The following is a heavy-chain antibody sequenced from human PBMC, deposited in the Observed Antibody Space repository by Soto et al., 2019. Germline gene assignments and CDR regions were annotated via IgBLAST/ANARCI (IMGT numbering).Heavy chain of an antibody. CDR2: IYYSGST. CDR1: GGSISSGDYY. Sequence: QVQLQESGPGLVKPSQTLSLTCTVSGGSISSGDYYWSWIRQPPGKGLEWIGYIYYSGSTYYNPSLKSRVNIAVDTSKNQFALKLSSVTAADTAVYYCARVGSSIATRPFDYWGQGTLGTVSS. CDR3: ARVGSSIATRPFDY. D-gene: IGHD6-6*01. V-gene: IGHV4-30-4*01. J-gene: IGHJ4*02.